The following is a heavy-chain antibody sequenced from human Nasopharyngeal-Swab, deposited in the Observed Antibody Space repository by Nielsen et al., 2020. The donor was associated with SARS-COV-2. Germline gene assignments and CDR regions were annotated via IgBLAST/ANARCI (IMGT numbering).Heavy chain of an antibody. V-gene: IGHV3-21*06. CDR1: GFTFSSYS. J-gene: IGHJ6*02. CDR2: ISSSSSHI. Sequence: GESLISCAASGFTFSSYSMNWVRQAPGKGLEWVSSISSSSSHIYYADSVKGRFTISRDNSNNLLYLQMNNLRAEDTAVYYCARDSGIGAYFYYGMDVWGQGTTVTVSS. D-gene: IGHD3-10*01. CDR3: ARDSGIGAYFYYGMDV.